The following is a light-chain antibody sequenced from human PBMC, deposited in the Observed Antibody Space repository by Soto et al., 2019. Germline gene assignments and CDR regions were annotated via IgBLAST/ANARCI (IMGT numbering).Light chain of an antibody. V-gene: IGLV2-8*01. Sequence: QSALTQPPSASGSPGQSVAISCTGTSSDVGAYNYVSWYQQHPGKAPKLIIYEVSNRPSGVPDRFSGSKSGNTASLTVSGLQDEDEATYYCSSHAASWVFGGGTKLTVL. CDR3: SSHAASWV. CDR2: EVS. CDR1: SSDVGAYNY. J-gene: IGLJ3*02.